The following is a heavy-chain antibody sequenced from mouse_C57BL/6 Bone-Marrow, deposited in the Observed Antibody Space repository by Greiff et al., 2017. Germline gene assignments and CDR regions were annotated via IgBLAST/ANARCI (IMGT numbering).Heavy chain of an antibody. Sequence: QVQLQQPGAELVKPGASVKLSCKASGYTFTSYWMHWVKQRPGQGLEWIGMIHPNSGSTNYNEKFKSKATLTVDKSSSTAYMQLSSLTSEDAAVDYWSRAHGSSSNYCDYWGKGTTLTVSS. CDR1: GYTFTSYW. V-gene: IGHV1-64*01. J-gene: IGHJ2*01. CDR3: SRAHGSSSNYCDY. D-gene: IGHD1-1*01. CDR2: IHPNSGST.